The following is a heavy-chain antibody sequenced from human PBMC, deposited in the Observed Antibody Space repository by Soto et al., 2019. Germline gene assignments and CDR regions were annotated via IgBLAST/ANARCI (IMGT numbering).Heavy chain of an antibody. CDR1: GGTFSSYA. CDR3: AKDETERLRYFDWLPPYYFDY. CDR2: ISGSGGST. D-gene: IGHD3-9*01. Sequence: GGSLRLSCAASGGTFSSYAMSWVRQAPGKGLEWVSAISGSGGSTYYADSVKGRFTISRDNFKNTLYLQMNSLRAEDTAVYYCAKDETERLRYFDWLPPYYFDYWGQGTLVTVS. J-gene: IGHJ4*02. V-gene: IGHV3-23*01.